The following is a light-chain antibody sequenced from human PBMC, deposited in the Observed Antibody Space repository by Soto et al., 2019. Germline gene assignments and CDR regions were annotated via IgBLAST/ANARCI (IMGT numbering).Light chain of an antibody. J-gene: IGKJ1*01. CDR1: QTIGNY. Sequence: DIQMTQAPSSLPASVGDRVTITCRASQTIGNYLNWYQQRPGKAPNLLISAASTLQSGVPSRFSGSGSGTEFTLTINSLQPDDFATYYCQQYHIYSGTFGQGTKVDIK. CDR2: AAS. V-gene: IGKV1-39*01. CDR3: QQYHIYSGT.